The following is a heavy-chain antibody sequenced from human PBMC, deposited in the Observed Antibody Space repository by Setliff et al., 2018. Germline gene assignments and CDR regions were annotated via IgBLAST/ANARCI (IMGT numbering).Heavy chain of an antibody. D-gene: IGHD3-3*01. J-gene: IGHJ6*03. CDR2: ISSSSTTI. Sequence: PGGSLRLSCAASGFTFSSYGMNWVRQAPGKGLEWLSYISSSSTTIYYADSVKGRFTVSRDNAKNSLYLQMNSLRAEDTAVYYCARGPTIFGAIYYMDVWGKGTTVTVSS. CDR1: GFTFSSYG. V-gene: IGHV3-48*01. CDR3: ARGPTIFGAIYYMDV.